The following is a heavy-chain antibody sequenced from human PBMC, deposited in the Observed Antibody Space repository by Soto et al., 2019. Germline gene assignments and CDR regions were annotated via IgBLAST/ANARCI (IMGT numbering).Heavy chain of an antibody. D-gene: IGHD3-3*01. CDR1: GGSISSYY. CDR3: ARGKSCYCSDYYCYRMDV. CDR2: IYYSGST. V-gene: IGHV4-59*01. Sequence: SETLSLTCTVSGGSISSYYWSWIRQPPGKGLEWIWYIYYSGSTNYNPSLKSRVTISVDTSKNQFSLKLSSVTAADTAVYYCARGKSCYCSDYYCYRMDVWGRGTTDTVSS. J-gene: IGHJ6*02.